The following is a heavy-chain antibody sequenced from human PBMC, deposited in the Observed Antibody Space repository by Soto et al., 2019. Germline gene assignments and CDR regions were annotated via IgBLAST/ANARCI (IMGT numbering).Heavy chain of an antibody. Sequence: SETLSLTCAVSGGSISSGGYSWSWIRQPPGKGLEWIGYIYHSGTTYYNPSLKSRVTISVDRSKNQFSLKLSSVTAADTAVYYCARGSDEGEADYWGQGTLVIVSS. CDR1: GGSISSGGYS. CDR2: IYHSGTT. J-gene: IGHJ4*02. V-gene: IGHV4-30-2*01. CDR3: ARGSDEGEADY.